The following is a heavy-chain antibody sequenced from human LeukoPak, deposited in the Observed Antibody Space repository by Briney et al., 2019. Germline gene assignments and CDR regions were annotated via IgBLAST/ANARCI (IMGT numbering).Heavy chain of an antibody. D-gene: IGHD3-10*01. J-gene: IGHJ4*02. V-gene: IGHV3-66*01. CDR1: GFTVSTYY. CDR2: IYSGGNT. Sequence: GGSLRLSCAASGFTVSTYYMSWVRQAPGKGLEWVSIIYSGGNTYYADSVKGRFTISKDSSKSTLYLQMNSLRAEDTAVYYCTRAGQWTYGFQDYWGQGTLATVSS. CDR3: TRAGQWTYGFQDY.